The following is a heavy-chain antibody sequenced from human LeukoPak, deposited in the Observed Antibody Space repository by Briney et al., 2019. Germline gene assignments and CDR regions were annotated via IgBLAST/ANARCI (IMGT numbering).Heavy chain of an antibody. D-gene: IGHD3-22*01. CDR2: ISDSSSYI. Sequence: PGGSLRLSCAASGFTFSSYSMNWVRQAPGKGLGWVSSISDSSSYIYYADSVKGRFTISRDNAKNVLYLQMNSLRDDDTAVYYCARVGEDSSGYYDAFDVWGQGTMVTVSS. CDR1: GFTFSSYS. CDR3: ARVGEDSSGYYDAFDV. V-gene: IGHV3-21*01. J-gene: IGHJ3*01.